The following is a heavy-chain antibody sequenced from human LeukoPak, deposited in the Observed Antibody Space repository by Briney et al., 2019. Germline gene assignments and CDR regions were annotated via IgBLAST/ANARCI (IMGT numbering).Heavy chain of an antibody. J-gene: IGHJ5*02. D-gene: IGHD3-10*01. V-gene: IGHV1-2*02. CDR1: GDTFTGYY. Sequence: GASVKVSCKASGDTFTGYYMHWVRQAPGQGLEWMGWINPNSGGTNYAQKFQGRVTMTRDTSISTAYMELSRLRSDDTAVYYCARDRVRITMVRGAKNWFDPWGQGTLVTVSS. CDR3: ARDRVRITMVRGAKNWFDP. CDR2: INPNSGGT.